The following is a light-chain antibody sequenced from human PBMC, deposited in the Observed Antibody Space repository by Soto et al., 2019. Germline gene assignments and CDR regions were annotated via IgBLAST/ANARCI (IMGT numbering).Light chain of an antibody. CDR1: SSDIGSYNL. V-gene: IGLV2-23*01. J-gene: IGLJ2*01. CDR2: EGS. Sequence: QSALTQPASASGSPGQSITISCTGSSSDIGSYNLVSWYQQHPGKAPKLMIYEGSKRPSGVSDRFSGSKSGNTASLTISGLQAEDEADYYCCSYAGSMGLVFGGGTKLTVL. CDR3: CSYAGSMGLV.